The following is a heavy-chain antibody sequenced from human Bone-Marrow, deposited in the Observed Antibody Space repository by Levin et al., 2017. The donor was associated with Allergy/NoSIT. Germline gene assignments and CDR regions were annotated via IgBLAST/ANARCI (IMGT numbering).Heavy chain of an antibody. CDR1: GDSVSRNGVR. V-gene: IGHV6-1*01. D-gene: IGHD5-12*01. Sequence: SQTLSLTCALSGDSVSRNGVRWNWVRQSPSRGLEWLGRTYYASASNWVRDYAPSVNGRITITADPSKNQFSLLLDSVTPGDTAVSYWGRVTNNGYQPLDQWGQGTPVTVSS. CDR3: GRVTNNGYQPLDQ. CDR2: TYYASASNWVR. J-gene: IGHJ4*02.